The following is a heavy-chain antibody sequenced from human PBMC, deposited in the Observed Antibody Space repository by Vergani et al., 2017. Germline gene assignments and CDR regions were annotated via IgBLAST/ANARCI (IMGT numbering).Heavy chain of an antibody. D-gene: IGHD3-22*01. CDR2: IYYSGST. Sequence: QVQLQESGPGLVKPSQTLSLTCTVSGGSISSGDYYWSWIRQPPGKGLEWIGYIYYSGSTYYNPSLKSRVTISVDTSTNQFSLKLSSVTAADTAVYYCARGSEYYDSSGYPVLGAFDIWGQGTMVTVSS. J-gene: IGHJ3*02. CDR3: ARGSEYYDSSGYPVLGAFDI. CDR1: GGSISSGDYY. V-gene: IGHV4-30-4*01.